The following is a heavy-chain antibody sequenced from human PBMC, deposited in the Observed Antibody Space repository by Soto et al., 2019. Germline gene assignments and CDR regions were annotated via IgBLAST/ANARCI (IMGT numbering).Heavy chain of an antibody. CDR3: ARSDHGSGILEGMGY. V-gene: IGHV3-33*01. CDR1: GFTFSSYG. CDR2: IWYDGSNK. J-gene: IGHJ4*02. Sequence: GGSLRLSCAASGFTFSSYGMHWVRQAPGKGLEWVAVIWYDGSNKYYADSVKGRFTISRDNSKNTLYLQMNSLRAEDTAVYYCARSDHGSGILEGMGYWGEGTLVTASS. D-gene: IGHD3-10*01.